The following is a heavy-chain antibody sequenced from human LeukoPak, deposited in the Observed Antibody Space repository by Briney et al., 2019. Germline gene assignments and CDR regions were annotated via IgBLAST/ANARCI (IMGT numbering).Heavy chain of an antibody. J-gene: IGHJ4*02. CDR2: IRYDGSNK. D-gene: IGHD3-10*01. V-gene: IGHV3-30*02. CDR1: GFTFSSYG. Sequence: GGSLRLSCAASGFTFSSYGMHRVRQAPGKGLEWVAFIRYDGSNKYYADSVKGRFTISRDNSKNTLYLQMNSLRAEDTAVYYCAKDGSGRIGPYYFDYWGQGTLVTVSS. CDR3: AKDGSGRIGPYYFDY.